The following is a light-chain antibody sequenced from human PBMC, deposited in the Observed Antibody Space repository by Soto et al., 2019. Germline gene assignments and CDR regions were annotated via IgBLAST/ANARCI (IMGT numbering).Light chain of an antibody. CDR2: DAS. CDR1: QSVSSY. CDR3: QQRSNWTQT. Sequence: EIVWTQSPATLSLSPGERATLACRASQSVSSYLAWYQKKPGQDPRILIYDASNRATGIPARFSGSGSGTDFNLTISRLETEDFAVYECQQRSNWTQTFGQATKFDIK. J-gene: IGKJ1*01. V-gene: IGKV3-11*01.